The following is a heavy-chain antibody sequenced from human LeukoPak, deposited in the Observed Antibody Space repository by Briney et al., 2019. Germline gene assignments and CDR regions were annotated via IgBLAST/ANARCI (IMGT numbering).Heavy chain of an antibody. CDR3: ARARDYEGYMDV. CDR1: GYTFIGYY. V-gene: IGHV1-2*06. Sequence: ASVKVSCKASGYTFIGYYMHWVRQAPGQGLEWMGRINPNSGGTNYAQKFQGRVTMTRDTSISTAYMELSRLRSDDTAVYYCARARDYEGYMDVWGKGTTVTVSS. D-gene: IGHD4-17*01. J-gene: IGHJ6*03. CDR2: INPNSGGT.